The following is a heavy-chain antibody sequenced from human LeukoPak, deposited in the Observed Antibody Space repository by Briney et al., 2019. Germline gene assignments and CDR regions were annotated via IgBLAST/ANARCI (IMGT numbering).Heavy chain of an antibody. Sequence: SETLSLTCTVSGGSISSYYWSWIRQPPGKGLEWIGYIYYSGSTNYNPSLKSRVTISVDTSKNQFSLKLSSVTAADTAVYYCARGRLFDYWGQGTLVTVSS. J-gene: IGHJ4*02. D-gene: IGHD2-21*01. CDR3: ARGRLFDY. V-gene: IGHV4-59*01. CDR2: IYYSGST. CDR1: GGSISSYY.